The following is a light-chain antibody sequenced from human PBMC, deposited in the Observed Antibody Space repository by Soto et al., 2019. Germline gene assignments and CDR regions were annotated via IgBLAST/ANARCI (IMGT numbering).Light chain of an antibody. V-gene: IGLV2-8*01. CDR2: EVS. Sequence: QSALTQPPSASGSPGQSVTISCTGTSSDVGGYNYVSWYQQHPGKAPKLMIYEVSKRPSGVPDRFSGSKSGNTASLTVSGLKAEDEADYYCRSYVGSNNVFGTGTKVTFL. CDR3: RSYVGSNNV. J-gene: IGLJ1*01. CDR1: SSDVGGYNY.